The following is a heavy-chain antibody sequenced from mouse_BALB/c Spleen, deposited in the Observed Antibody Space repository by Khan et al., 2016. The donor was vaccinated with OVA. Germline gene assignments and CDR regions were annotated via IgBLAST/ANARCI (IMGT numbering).Heavy chain of an antibody. D-gene: IGHD2-13*01. CDR2: ISDGSTYT. CDR1: GFTFSDYY. Sequence: EVELVESGGGLVRPGGSLKLSCAASGFTFSDYYMYWIRQTPEKRLEWVATISDGSTYTYYPDSVKGRFTISRDNATNSLYLQMSSLQSEDTAIYYWARRHYGDSFAYWGQGTLVTVSA. V-gene: IGHV5-4*02. J-gene: IGHJ3*01. CDR3: ARRHYGDSFAY.